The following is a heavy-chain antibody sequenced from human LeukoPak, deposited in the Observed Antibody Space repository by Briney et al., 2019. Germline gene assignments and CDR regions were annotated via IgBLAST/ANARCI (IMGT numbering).Heavy chain of an antibody. CDR2: ISGSGGST. CDR1: GITLSNYG. CDR3: AKRGVVIRVILVGFHREAYYFDS. J-gene: IGHJ4*02. V-gene: IGHV3-23*01. Sequence: GGSLRLSCAVSGITLSNYGMSWVRQAPGKGLEWVAGISGSGGSTNYADSVKGRFTISRDNPKNTLFLQMNSLRAEDTAVYFCAKRGVVIRVILVGFHREAYYFDSWGQGALVTVSS. D-gene: IGHD2-21*01.